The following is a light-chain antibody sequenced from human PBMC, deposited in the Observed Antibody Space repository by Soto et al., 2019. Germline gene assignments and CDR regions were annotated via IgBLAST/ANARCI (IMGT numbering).Light chain of an antibody. CDR1: SGHSEYI. J-gene: IGLJ1*01. CDR2: LEGSGNY. V-gene: IGLV4-60*02. CDR3: ETWDSNTRV. Sequence: QLVLTQSSSASASLGSSVKLTCTLTSGHSEYIIAWHQQQPGKAPRYLMKLEGSGNYNKGSAVPDRFSGSSSGADRYLTISNLQFEDEADYYCETWDSNTRVFGTGTKLTVL.